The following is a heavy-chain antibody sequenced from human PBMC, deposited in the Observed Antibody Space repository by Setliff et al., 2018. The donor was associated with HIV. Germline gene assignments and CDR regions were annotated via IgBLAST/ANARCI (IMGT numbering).Heavy chain of an antibody. CDR3: ARTDNKYYYRSGILVWWFDP. CDR1: GYSFTSYW. Sequence: GESLKISCKGSGYSFTSYWIGWVRQMPGKGLEWMGIIYPGDSDTRYSPSFQGQVTISADKSISTAYLQWSSLKASDTAMYYCARTDNKYYYRSGILVWWFDPRGQGTLVTVSS. J-gene: IGHJ5*02. V-gene: IGHV5-51*01. CDR2: IYPGDSDT. D-gene: IGHD3-10*01.